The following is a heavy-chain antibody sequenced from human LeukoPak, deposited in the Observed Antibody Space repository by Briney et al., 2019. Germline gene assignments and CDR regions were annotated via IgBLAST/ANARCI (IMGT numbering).Heavy chain of an antibody. CDR2: ISSGGNT. CDR3: AREVRGYYFDY. Sequence: PGGSLRLSCAASGFIVSSNYMSWVRQAPGKGLEWVPVISSGGNTYYADSVKGRFTISRHISKNTLYLQMNGLRAEDTAVYYCAREVRGYYFDYWGQGTLVTVSS. V-gene: IGHV3-53*01. J-gene: IGHJ4*02. CDR1: GFIVSSNY. D-gene: IGHD3-22*01.